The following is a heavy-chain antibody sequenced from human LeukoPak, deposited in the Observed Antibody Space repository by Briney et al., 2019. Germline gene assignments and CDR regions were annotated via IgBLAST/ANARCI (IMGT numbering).Heavy chain of an antibody. J-gene: IGHJ4*02. CDR3: ASIFGRGPFDY. Sequence: ASETLSLTCAVSGYSISSGYYWGWIRQPPGKGLEWIGSIYHSGSTYYNPSPKSRVTISVDTSKNQFSLKLSSVTAADTAVYYCASIFGRGPFDYWGQGTLVTVSS. CDR2: IYHSGST. CDR1: GYSISSGYY. D-gene: IGHD3-3*02. V-gene: IGHV4-38-2*01.